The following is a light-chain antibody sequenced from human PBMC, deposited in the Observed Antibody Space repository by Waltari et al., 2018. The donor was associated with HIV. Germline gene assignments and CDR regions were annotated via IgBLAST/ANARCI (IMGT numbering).Light chain of an antibody. J-gene: IGLJ3*02. Sequence: SYELTQPPSVAVSPGQTATITCSGDALPKQFAYGYQQKAGQAPLMVIYKDNKRPSGIPDRFSGSMSGTTVTLIISGVQPEDEADYYCESADDSADHWVFGGGTKLSVL. V-gene: IGLV3-25*03. CDR3: ESADDSADHWV. CDR2: KDN. CDR1: ALPKQF.